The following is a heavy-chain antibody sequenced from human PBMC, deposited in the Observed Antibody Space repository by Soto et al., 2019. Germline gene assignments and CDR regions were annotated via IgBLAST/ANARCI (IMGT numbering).Heavy chain of an antibody. V-gene: IGHV3-48*02. CDR3: ARDPSGSFGIEY. D-gene: IGHD1-26*01. CDR1: GFTFSSYW. CDR2: ITEFRTVT. J-gene: IGHJ4*02. Sequence: GGSLRLSCAASGFTFSSYWMHWVRQAPGKGLEWIAYITEFRTVTHYAASVEGRFTISRDTAKNLLFLQMTSLRDEDTAIYYCARDPSGSFGIEYWGQGTLVTVSS.